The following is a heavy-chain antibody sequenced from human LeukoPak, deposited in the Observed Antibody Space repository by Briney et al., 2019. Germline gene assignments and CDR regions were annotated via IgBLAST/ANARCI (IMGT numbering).Heavy chain of an antibody. CDR3: ARAPTYCSSTSCYLAP. V-gene: IGHV1-46*01. J-gene: IGHJ5*02. D-gene: IGHD2-2*01. CDR2: INPSGGST. CDR1: GYTFTSYY. Sequence: ASVKVSCKASGYTFTSYYMHWVRQAPGQGLEWMGVINPSGGSTSYAQKFQGGVTMTRDTSTSTVYMDLSSLRSEDTAVYYCARAPTYCSSTSCYLAPWGQGTRVTVSS.